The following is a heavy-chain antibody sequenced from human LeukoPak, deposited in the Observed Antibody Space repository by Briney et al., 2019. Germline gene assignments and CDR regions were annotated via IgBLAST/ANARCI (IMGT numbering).Heavy chain of an antibody. D-gene: IGHD4-11*01. J-gene: IGHJ5*02. CDR3: ANNDYNNPEA. CDR1: GFTLSSYD. CDR2: ISGRGGRT. Sequence: GGSLRLSCTASGFTLSSYDMRWVRHAPGEGLAWVSAISGRGGRTYYADSVKGGFNLPRDDPKNTLYLQMNGLRADDTAGYYCANNDYNNPEAWGQGTLVTVSS. V-gene: IGHV3-23*01.